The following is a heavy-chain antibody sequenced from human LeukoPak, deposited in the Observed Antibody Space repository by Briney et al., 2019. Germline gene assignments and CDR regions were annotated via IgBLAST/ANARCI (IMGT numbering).Heavy chain of an antibody. D-gene: IGHD2-2*01. Sequence: RGESLKISYKGSGYSFTSYWIGWVRQMPGKGLEWMGIIYPGDSDTRYSPSFQGQVTISADKSISTAYLQWSSLKASDTAMYYCARALGYCSSTSCYGNWFDPWGQGTLVTVSS. CDR3: ARALGYCSSTSCYGNWFDP. CDR2: IYPGDSDT. J-gene: IGHJ5*02. V-gene: IGHV5-51*01. CDR1: GYSFTSYW.